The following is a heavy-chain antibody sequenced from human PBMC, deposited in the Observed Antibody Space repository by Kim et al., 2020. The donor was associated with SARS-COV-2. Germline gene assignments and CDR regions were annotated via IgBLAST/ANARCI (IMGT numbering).Heavy chain of an antibody. CDR2: IYSSGST. CDR1: GGSIYSYY. J-gene: IGHJ4*02. Sequence: SETLSLTCTVSGGSIYSYYWSWIRQPPGKGLEWIGYIYSSGSTSYNPSLKSRVTISVDTSKNQFSLKLSSVTAADTAVYYCARVNGGNDIDYWGQGSLVT. D-gene: IGHD2-15*01. V-gene: IGHV4-59*01. CDR3: ARVNGGNDIDY.